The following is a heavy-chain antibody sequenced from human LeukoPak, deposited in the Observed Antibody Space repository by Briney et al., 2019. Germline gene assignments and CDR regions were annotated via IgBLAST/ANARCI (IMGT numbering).Heavy chain of an antibody. CDR2: INRDGSTT. D-gene: IGHD3-9*01. CDR1: GFTLSTYW. Sequence: PGGSLRLSCAASGFTLSTYWIHWVRQAPGKGLVWVSRINRDGSTTTYAASVKGRFTISRDNAKNTLYLQMNSLRAEDTAVYYCARDLTGYEDYWGQGTLVTVSS. J-gene: IGHJ4*02. CDR3: ARDLTGYEDY. V-gene: IGHV3-74*01.